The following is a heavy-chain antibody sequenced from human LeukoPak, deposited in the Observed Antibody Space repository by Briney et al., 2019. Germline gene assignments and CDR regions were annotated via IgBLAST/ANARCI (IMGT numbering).Heavy chain of an antibody. D-gene: IGHD3-10*01. Sequence: ASVKVSCKASGYTFTSYGISWGRQGPGQGLEWVGWISAYNGKTNYAQKLQGRVTMTTDTSTSTAYMELRSLRSDDTAVYYCARDTDHMVRGVIGCYYYYMDVWGKGTTVTVSS. CDR3: ARDTDHMVRGVIGCYYYYMDV. CDR1: GYTFTSYG. CDR2: ISAYNGKT. V-gene: IGHV1-18*01. J-gene: IGHJ6*03.